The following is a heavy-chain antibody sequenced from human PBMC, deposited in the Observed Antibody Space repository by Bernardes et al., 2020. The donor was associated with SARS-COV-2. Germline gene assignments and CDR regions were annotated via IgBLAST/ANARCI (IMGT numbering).Heavy chain of an antibody. CDR3: AKAGSLGYSYGPVRY. Sequence: GGSLRLSCAASGFTFSSYAMSWVRQAPGKGLEWVSAISGSGGSTYYADSVKGRFTISRDNSKNTLYLQMNSLRAEDTAVYYCAKAGSLGYSYGPVRYWGQGTLVTVSS. D-gene: IGHD5-18*01. CDR2: ISGSGGST. V-gene: IGHV3-23*01. J-gene: IGHJ4*02. CDR1: GFTFSSYA.